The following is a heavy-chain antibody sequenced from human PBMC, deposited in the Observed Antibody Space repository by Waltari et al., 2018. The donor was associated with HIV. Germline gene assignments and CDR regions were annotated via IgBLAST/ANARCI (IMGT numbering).Heavy chain of an antibody. CDR1: GGSFSGYY. CDR3: ASAPPYSFGSGSPRKYFLF. V-gene: IGHV4-34*02. CDR2: ISHSGST. Sequence: QVQLQQFGAGLLKPSETLFLTCGAYGGSFSGYYWSWIRQAPTPGLAWIGEISHSGSTNYNPSLKSRVIISVDTSKNQFSLKLNAVTAADTAVYFCASAPPYSFGSGSPRKYFLFWGQGTLVTVSS. J-gene: IGHJ4*02. D-gene: IGHD3-10*01.